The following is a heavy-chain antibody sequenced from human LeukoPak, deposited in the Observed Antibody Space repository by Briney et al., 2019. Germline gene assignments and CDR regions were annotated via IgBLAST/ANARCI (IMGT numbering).Heavy chain of an antibody. CDR1: GFTFSTYA. J-gene: IGHJ4*02. Sequence: GGSLRLSCAASGFTFSTYAMSWVRQTPGKGLEWVSAISGSGVSTYYADSVKGRFTISRDNSENTLYLQMNSLRAEDTAVYYRAKDLSGYCSSTSCHYFDYWGQGTLVTVSS. V-gene: IGHV3-23*01. CDR2: ISGSGVST. CDR3: AKDLSGYCSSTSCHYFDY. D-gene: IGHD2-2*01.